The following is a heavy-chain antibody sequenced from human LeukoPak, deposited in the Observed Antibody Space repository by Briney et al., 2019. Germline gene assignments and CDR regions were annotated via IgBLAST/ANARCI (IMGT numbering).Heavy chain of an antibody. Sequence: SETLSLTCTVSGGSISSYYWSWIRQPPGKGLEWIGYIYYSGSTNYNPSLKSRVTISVDTSKNLFSLKLSSVTAADTAVYYCARRGAAAGTNDYWGQGTLVTVFS. CDR1: GGSISSYY. CDR2: IYYSGST. J-gene: IGHJ4*02. V-gene: IGHV4-59*08. D-gene: IGHD6-13*01. CDR3: ARRGAAAGTNDY.